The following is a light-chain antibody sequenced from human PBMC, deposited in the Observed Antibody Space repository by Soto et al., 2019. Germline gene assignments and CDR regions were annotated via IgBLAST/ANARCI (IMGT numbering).Light chain of an antibody. Sequence: QSALTQPASVSGSPGQSITISCTGTSSDVGGYNYVSWYQHHPGKAPKLMIYDVSNRPSGVSNRFSGSKSGNTSSLTISELQAEDEADYYCSSYTSSSTLHVFGTGTKLTVL. CDR1: SSDVGGYNY. J-gene: IGLJ1*01. CDR2: DVS. CDR3: SSYTSSSTLHV. V-gene: IGLV2-14*03.